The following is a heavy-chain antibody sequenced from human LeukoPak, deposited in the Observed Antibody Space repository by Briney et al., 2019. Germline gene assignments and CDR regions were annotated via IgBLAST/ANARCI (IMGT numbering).Heavy chain of an antibody. V-gene: IGHV3-21*01. D-gene: IGHD3-10*01. J-gene: IGHJ4*02. CDR3: ARMGGSAQEY. Sequence: GGSLRLSCAASGFTFSSYSMNWVRQAPGKGLEWVSSISSSSSYIYYADSVKGRFTTSRDNAKNSLYLQMNSLRAGDTAVYYCARMGGSAQEYWGQGTLVTVSA. CDR2: ISSSSSYI. CDR1: GFTFSSYS.